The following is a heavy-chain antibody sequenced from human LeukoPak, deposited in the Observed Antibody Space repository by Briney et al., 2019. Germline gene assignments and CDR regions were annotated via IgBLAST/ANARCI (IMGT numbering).Heavy chain of an antibody. CDR2: IKQDGYEK. CDR1: GFTFSGYW. D-gene: IGHD1-26*01. V-gene: IGHV3-7*01. Sequence: GGSLRLSCAASGFTFSGYWMSWVRQTPAKGLDWVANIKQDGYEKYYVDSVKGRFTISRDNAKDSLYLQMNSLRADDTAIYYCARDKIVGPTTLDYWGQGTLVTVSS. CDR3: ARDKIVGPTTLDY. J-gene: IGHJ4*02.